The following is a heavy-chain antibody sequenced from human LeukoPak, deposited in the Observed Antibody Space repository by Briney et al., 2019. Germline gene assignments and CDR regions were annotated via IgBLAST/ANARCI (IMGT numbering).Heavy chain of an antibody. CDR2: IYYSGST. Sequence: SETLSLTCTVSGGSISSYYWSWIRQPPGKGLEWIGYIYYSGSTNYNPSLKSRVTISVDTSKNQFSLKLSSVTAADTAVYCCARGMATITPAFDYWGQGTLVTVSS. V-gene: IGHV4-59*01. D-gene: IGHD5-24*01. CDR3: ARGMATITPAFDY. J-gene: IGHJ4*02. CDR1: GGSISSYY.